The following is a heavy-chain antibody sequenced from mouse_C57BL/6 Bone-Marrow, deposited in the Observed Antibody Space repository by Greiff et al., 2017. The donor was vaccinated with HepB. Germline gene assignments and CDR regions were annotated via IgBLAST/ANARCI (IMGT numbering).Heavy chain of an antibody. V-gene: IGHV1-54*01. Sequence: QVQLQQSGAELVRPGTSVKVSCKASGYAFTNYLIEWVKQRPGQGLEWIGVINPGSGGTNYNEKFKGKATLTADKSSSTAYMQLSSLTSEDSAVYFCARWRDPYWGQGTSLTVSS. CDR1: GYAFTNYL. J-gene: IGHJ2*02. CDR2: INPGSGGT. D-gene: IGHD3-3*01. CDR3: ARWRDPY.